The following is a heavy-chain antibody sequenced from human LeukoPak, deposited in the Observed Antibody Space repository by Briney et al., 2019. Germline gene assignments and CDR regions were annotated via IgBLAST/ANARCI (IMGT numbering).Heavy chain of an antibody. CDR3: ARITMVRGVDY. CDR1: GGSFSGYY. CDR2: INHSGST. V-gene: IGHV4-34*01. J-gene: IGHJ4*02. D-gene: IGHD3-10*01. Sequence: SETLSLTCAVYGGSFSGYYWSWIRQPPGKGLEWIGEINHSGSTNYNPSLKSRVTISVDTSKNQFSLKLSSVTAADTAVYHCARITMVRGVDYWGQGTLVTVSS.